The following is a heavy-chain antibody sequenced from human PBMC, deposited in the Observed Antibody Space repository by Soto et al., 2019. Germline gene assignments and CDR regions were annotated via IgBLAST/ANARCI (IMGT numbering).Heavy chain of an antibody. CDR3: ARDLGRYSSSWYYFDY. J-gene: IGHJ4*02. Sequence: KQSQTLSLTCAISGDSVSSNSAAWNWIRQSPSRGLEWLGRTYYRSKWYNDYAVSVKSRITINPDTSKNQFSLQLNSVTPEDTAVYYCARDLGRYSSSWYYFDYWGQGTLVTVSS. D-gene: IGHD6-13*01. CDR2: TYYRSKWYN. CDR1: GDSVSSNSAA. V-gene: IGHV6-1*01.